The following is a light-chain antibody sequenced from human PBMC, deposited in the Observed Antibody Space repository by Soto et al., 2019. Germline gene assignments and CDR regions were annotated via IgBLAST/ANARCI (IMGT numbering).Light chain of an antibody. V-gene: IGKV1-5*03. Sequence: IQMTQSPSTLSASVGDRVTITCRASQSIRSWLAWYQQKPGKAPKLLIYKASSLESGVPSRFSGSGSGTEFTLTISSLQPDDFATYYCQQYNSYSGLTFGGGTKVEIK. CDR1: QSIRSW. CDR3: QQYNSYSGLT. CDR2: KAS. J-gene: IGKJ4*01.